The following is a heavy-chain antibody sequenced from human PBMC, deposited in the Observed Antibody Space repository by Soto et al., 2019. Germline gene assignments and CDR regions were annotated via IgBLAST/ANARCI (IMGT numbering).Heavy chain of an antibody. CDR3: ARGGITTIFGGGRPFDP. J-gene: IGHJ5*02. CDR1: GGTFSSYA. CDR2: IIPIFGTA. V-gene: IGHV1-69*01. Sequence: QVPLVQSGAEVKKPGSSVKVSCKASGGTFSSYAISWVRQAPGQGLEWMGGIIPIFGTANYAQKFQGRVTITADESTSTAYMELSSLRSEDTAVYYCARGGITTIFGGGRPFDPWGQGTLVTVSS. D-gene: IGHD3-3*01.